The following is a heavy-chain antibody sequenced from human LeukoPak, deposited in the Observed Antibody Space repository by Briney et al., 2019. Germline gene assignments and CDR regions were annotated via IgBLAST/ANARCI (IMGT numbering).Heavy chain of an antibody. CDR1: GFTFSRYA. J-gene: IGHJ4*02. Sequence: GGSLRLSCSASGFTFSRYAMHWVRQAPGKGLEYVSAISSNGGSTYYADSAKGRFTISRDNSRNTLHLQMSSLRVEDTAVYYCVKDSSSGSYFDYWGQGTLVTVSS. CDR2: ISSNGGST. D-gene: IGHD3-10*01. V-gene: IGHV3-64D*06. CDR3: VKDSSSGSYFDY.